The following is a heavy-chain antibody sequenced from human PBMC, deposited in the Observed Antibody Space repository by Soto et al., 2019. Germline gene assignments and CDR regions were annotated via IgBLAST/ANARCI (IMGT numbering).Heavy chain of an antibody. J-gene: IGHJ5*02. V-gene: IGHV6-1*01. D-gene: IGHD5-12*01. CDR1: GDSVPINTAS. CDR2: TDLSSKWYN. CDR3: AKGDNLGPKTGYASYP. Sequence: PSQTLSLTCAISGDSVPINTASWNGTRQCPSRGLEWLGRTDLSSKWYNDYAVSVNSLIIINPDTSNNLFSLPLNSVTPEDTAVYFCAKGDNLGPKTGYASYPWGQGIMVTVSS.